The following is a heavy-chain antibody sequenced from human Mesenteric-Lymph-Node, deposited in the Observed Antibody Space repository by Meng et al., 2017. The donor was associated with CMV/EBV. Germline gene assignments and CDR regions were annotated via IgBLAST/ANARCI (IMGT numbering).Heavy chain of an antibody. CDR1: GFTFSSYA. V-gene: IGHV3-23*03. J-gene: IGHJ4*02. D-gene: IGHD1-1*01. Sequence: GESLKISCAASGFTFSSYAMSWVRQAPGKGLEWVSVIYCGGSSTYYADSVKGRFTISRDNSKNTLYLQMNSLRAEDTAVYYCAKDRVLDYWGQGTLVTVSS. CDR2: IYCGGSST. CDR3: AKDRVLDY.